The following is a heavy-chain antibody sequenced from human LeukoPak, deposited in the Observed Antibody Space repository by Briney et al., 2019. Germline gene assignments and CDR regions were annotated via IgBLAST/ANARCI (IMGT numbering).Heavy chain of an antibody. V-gene: IGHV3-53*01. J-gene: IGHJ4*02. D-gene: IGHD2-2*01. CDR3: ARMGDDPAIVDY. Sequence: GSLRLSCAASGFTVTSNYMSWVRPAPGKGLEWVSVIYSGGSTYYADSVKGRFTISRDNSKNTLYLQMNSLRAEDTAVYYCARMGDDPAIVDYWGQGTLVTVSS. CDR1: GFTVTSNY. CDR2: IYSGGST.